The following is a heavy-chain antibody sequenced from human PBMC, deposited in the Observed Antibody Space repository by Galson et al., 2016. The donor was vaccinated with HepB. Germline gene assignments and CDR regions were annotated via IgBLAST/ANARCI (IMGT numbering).Heavy chain of an antibody. V-gene: IGHV2-5*01. CDR1: GFSLNTDAVA. D-gene: IGHD7-27*01. J-gene: IGHJ4*02. CDR3: AHSARLGVFTLFDS. Sequence: PALVKPTQTLTLTYSFSGFSLNTDAVAVGWIRQPPGKALEWLALLYWNDDKRYRPSLKTRLTITQVSSKNQVVLTMTNMDPVDTGTYFCAHSARLGVFTLFDSWGQGTLVTVSS. CDR2: LYWNDDK.